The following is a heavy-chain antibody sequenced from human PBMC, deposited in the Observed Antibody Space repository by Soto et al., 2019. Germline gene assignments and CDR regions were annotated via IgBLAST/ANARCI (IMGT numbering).Heavy chain of an antibody. Sequence: GGSLRLSCAASGFTFSDYYMSWIRQAPGKGLEWVSYISSSGPPIYYADSVKGRFTISRDNAKNSLYLQMNSVRPEDTAVYYCARPYYSYYGIHVWGQGTTVTV. CDR3: ARPYYSYYGIHV. V-gene: IGHV3-11*01. J-gene: IGHJ6*02. CDR2: ISSSGPPI. CDR1: GFTFSDYY.